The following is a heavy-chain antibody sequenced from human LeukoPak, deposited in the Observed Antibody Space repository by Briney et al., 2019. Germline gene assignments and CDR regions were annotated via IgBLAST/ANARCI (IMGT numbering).Heavy chain of an antibody. V-gene: IGHV1-18*03. CDR3: ARGRSGSYSGLDH. D-gene: IGHD1-26*01. CDR1: GYTFTNYG. J-gene: IGHJ4*02. Sequence: GASVKVSCKASGYTFTNYGISWVRQAPGQGLEWMGWISAYNGNTHYAQNLQGRVTITRDTSASTAYMELSSLRSEDMAVYYCARGRSGSYSGLDHWGQGTLVTVSS. CDR2: ISAYNGNT.